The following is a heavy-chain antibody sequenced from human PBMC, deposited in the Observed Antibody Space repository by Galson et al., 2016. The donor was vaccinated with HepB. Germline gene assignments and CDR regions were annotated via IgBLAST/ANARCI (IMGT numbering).Heavy chain of an antibody. CDR1: GFSLNAPGMC. D-gene: IGHD1-26*01. Sequence: YGFSLNAPGMCVSWIRQPSGKALEWLALINWDDDKSYRTSLRSRLTISKDTSKNQVILTMTNMDSVDTGTYFCARIAPPPRWSYHEFDYWGQETLVTVSS. CDR3: ARIAPPPRWSYHEFDY. V-gene: IGHV2-70*01. CDR2: INWDDDK. J-gene: IGHJ4*02.